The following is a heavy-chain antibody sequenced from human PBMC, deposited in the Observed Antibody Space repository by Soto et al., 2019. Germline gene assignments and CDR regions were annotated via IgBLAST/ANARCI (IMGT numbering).Heavy chain of an antibody. J-gene: IGHJ5*02. Sequence: GGSLRLSCAASGFTFSSYSMNWVRQAPGKGLEWVSSISSSSSYIYYADSVKNRFTISRDNAKNSLYLQMNSLRAEDTAVYYCARAGRPDISDIVVVPAANWFDPWGQGTLVTVSS. CDR1: GFTFSSYS. V-gene: IGHV3-21*01. CDR2: ISSSSSYI. D-gene: IGHD2-2*01. CDR3: ARAGRPDISDIVVVPAANWFDP.